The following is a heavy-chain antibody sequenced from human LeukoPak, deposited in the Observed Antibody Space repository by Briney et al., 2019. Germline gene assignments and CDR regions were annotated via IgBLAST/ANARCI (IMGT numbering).Heavy chain of an antibody. CDR3: ARVLYSYGLGGIFFDF. J-gene: IGHJ4*02. Sequence: SETLSLTCTVSGGSISSGGYYWSWIRQPPGKGLEWIGYIYHSGSTYYNPSLKSRVTISVDRSKNQFSLKLSSVTAADTAVYYCARVLYSYGLGGIFFDFWGLGTLVTVSS. D-gene: IGHD5-18*01. V-gene: IGHV4-30-2*01. CDR2: IYHSGST. CDR1: GGSISSGGYY.